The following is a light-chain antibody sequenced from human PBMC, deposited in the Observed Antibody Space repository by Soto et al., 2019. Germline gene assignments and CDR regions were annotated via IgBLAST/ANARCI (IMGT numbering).Light chain of an antibody. V-gene: IGKV3-20*01. CDR1: QRISSSF. CDR3: QQYGSSPALT. J-gene: IGKJ4*01. CDR2: GAS. Sequence: ELVLTQSPGTLSLSPGERATLSCRASQRISSSFLAWYQQKPGQPPRLLIYGASSRATDIPDRFSGSGSGTDFTLSISRLEPEDFAVYYCQQYGSSPALTFGGGTKVEIK.